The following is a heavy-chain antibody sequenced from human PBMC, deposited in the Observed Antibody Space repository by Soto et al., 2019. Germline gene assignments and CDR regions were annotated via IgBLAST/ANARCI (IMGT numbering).Heavy chain of an antibody. Sequence: PSETLSLTCAVYGGSFSGYYWSWIRQPPGKGLEWIGEINHSGSTNYNPSLKSRVTISVDTSKNQFSLKLSSVTAADTAVYYCARAKGYSSSRWFDPWGQGTLVTAPQ. CDR1: GGSFSGYY. D-gene: IGHD6-6*01. CDR3: ARAKGYSSSRWFDP. V-gene: IGHV4-34*01. CDR2: INHSGST. J-gene: IGHJ5*02.